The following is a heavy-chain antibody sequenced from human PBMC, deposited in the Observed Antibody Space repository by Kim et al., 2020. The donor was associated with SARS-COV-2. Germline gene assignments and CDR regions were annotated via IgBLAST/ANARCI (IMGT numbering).Heavy chain of an antibody. J-gene: IGHJ4*02. V-gene: IGHV1-8*01. CDR2: MNPNSGNT. CDR3: ARAQRGYSYGFIIMGY. Sequence: ASVKVSCKASGYTFTSYDINWVRQATGQGLEWMGWMNPNSGNTGYAQKFQGRVTMTRNTSISTAYMELSSLRSEDTAVYYCARAQRGYSYGFIIMGYWGQGTLVTVSS. D-gene: IGHD5-18*01. CDR1: GYTFTSYD.